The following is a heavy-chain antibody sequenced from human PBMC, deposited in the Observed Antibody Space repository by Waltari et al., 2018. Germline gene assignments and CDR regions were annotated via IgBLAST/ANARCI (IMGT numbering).Heavy chain of an antibody. CDR3: ARVGSYYDFWSGYSHFDY. V-gene: IGHV3-7*01. CDR1: GFTFSSYW. D-gene: IGHD3-3*01. J-gene: IGHJ4*02. Sequence: EVQLVESGGGLVQPGGSLRLSCAASGFTFSSYWMSWVRQAPGKGLEWVANIKQDGSEEYYVDSVKGRFTISRDNAKNSLYLQMNSLRAEDTAVYYCARVGSYYDFWSGYSHFDYWGQGTLVTVSS. CDR2: IKQDGSEE.